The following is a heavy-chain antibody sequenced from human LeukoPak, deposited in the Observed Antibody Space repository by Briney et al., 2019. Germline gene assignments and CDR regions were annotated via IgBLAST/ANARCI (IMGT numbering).Heavy chain of an antibody. J-gene: IGHJ3*02. V-gene: IGHV3-21*01. CDR2: ISSSSSYI. Sequence: GGSLRLSCAASGFTFSSYSMNWVRQAPGKGLEWVSSISSSSSYIYYADSVKGRFTISRDNAKNSLYLQMNSLRAEDTAVYYCARDRKGYCGGDCYPRAFDIWGQGTMVTVSS. CDR3: ARDRKGYCGGDCYPRAFDI. D-gene: IGHD2-21*02. CDR1: GFTFSSYS.